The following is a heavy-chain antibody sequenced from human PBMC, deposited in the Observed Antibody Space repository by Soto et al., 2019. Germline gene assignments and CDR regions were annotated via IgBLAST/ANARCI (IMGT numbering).Heavy chain of an antibody. CDR2: IYSSGST. D-gene: IGHD6-13*01. J-gene: IGHJ4*02. CDR3: ARQTTYSSSWYDY. V-gene: IGHV4-4*07. Sequence: PSETLSLTCTVSGGSISNYYWTWIRQPAGKGLEWIGRIYSSGSTNYNSSLKSRVTMSVDTPKNQFSLKLTSVTAADTAVYYCARQTTYSSSWYDYWGQGTLVTVS. CDR1: GGSISNYY.